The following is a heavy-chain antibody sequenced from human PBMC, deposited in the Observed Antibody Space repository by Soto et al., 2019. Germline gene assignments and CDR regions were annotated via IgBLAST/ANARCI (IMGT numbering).Heavy chain of an antibody. D-gene: IGHD2-15*01. CDR1: GGSISSSSYY. CDR2: IYYSGST. J-gene: IGHJ6*03. Sequence: QLQLQESGPGLVKPSETLSLTCTVSGGSISSSSYYWGWIRQPPGKGLEWIGSIYYSGSTYYNPSLKSRVTISVDTSKNQFSLQLSSVTAADTAVYYCAREGYCSGGSCQPDYYYYMDVWGKGTTVTVSS. CDR3: AREGYCSGGSCQPDYYYYMDV. V-gene: IGHV4-39*02.